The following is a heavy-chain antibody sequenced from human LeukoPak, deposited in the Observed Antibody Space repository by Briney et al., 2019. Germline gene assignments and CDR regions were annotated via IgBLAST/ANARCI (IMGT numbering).Heavy chain of an antibody. Sequence: PSETLSLTCTVSGGSISSSSYSWTWIRQPPGTGLEWIGSIHYDGNTYYKPSLRSRVTISVDTSNQFSLKLSSVTAADTAVYYCARWGDDLRGYSYGYFDYWGQGTLVTVSS. CDR2: IHYDGNT. CDR1: GGSISSSSYS. D-gene: IGHD5-18*01. J-gene: IGHJ4*02. V-gene: IGHV4-39*07. CDR3: ARWGDDLRGYSYGYFDY.